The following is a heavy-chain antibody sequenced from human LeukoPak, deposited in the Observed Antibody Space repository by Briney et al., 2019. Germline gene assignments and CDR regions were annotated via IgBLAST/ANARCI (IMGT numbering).Heavy chain of an antibody. V-gene: IGHV3-30-3*01. CDR1: GFTFSSYA. CDR3: ARDKSCSGGSCYYFDY. D-gene: IGHD2-15*01. Sequence: GGSLRLSCAASGFTFSSYAMHWARQAPGKGLEWVAVISYDGSNKYYADSVKGRFTISRDNSKNTLYLQMNSLRAEDTAVYYCARDKSCSGGSCYYFDYWGQGTLVTVSS. J-gene: IGHJ4*02. CDR2: ISYDGSNK.